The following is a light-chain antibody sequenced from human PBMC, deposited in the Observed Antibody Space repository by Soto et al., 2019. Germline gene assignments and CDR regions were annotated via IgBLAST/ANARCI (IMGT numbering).Light chain of an antibody. J-gene: IGLJ1*01. CDR2: EVS. Sequence: ALTXPAFVSGSPGQSITISCTGTSSDVGGYNYVSWYQHSPGKAPKLMISEVSNRPSGVSNRFSGSKSGNTASLTISGLQAEDEADYYCSSYTSTSTRVFGTGTKVTV. CDR3: SSYTSTSTRV. CDR1: SSDVGGYNY. V-gene: IGLV2-14*01.